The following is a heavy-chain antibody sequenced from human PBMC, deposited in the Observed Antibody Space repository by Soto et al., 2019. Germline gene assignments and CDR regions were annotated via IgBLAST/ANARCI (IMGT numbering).Heavy chain of an antibody. D-gene: IGHD6-6*01. CDR1: GVTFSRYA. V-gene: IGHV1-69*13. J-gene: IGHJ4*02. CDR2: IIPIFGTA. Sequence: SVKVSCKASGVTFSRYAISWVRQAPGQGLEWMGGIIPIFGTANYAQKFQGRVTITADESTSTAYMELSSLRSEDTAVYYCARPRSYSSSSGFDYWGQGTLVTVSS. CDR3: ARPRSYSSSSGFDY.